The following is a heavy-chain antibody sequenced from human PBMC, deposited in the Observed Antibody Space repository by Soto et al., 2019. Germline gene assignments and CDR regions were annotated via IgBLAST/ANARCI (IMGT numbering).Heavy chain of an antibody. CDR2: INWDDDK. CDR1: GFSLITGGMC. D-gene: IGHD6-13*01. V-gene: IGHV2-70*01. J-gene: IGHJ6*02. CDR3: ARIPGAAGNSQRDYDYYGMDV. Sequence: PTLVNPTQTLTLTCTFSGFSLITGGMCVSRNRQPPGKAPEWLALINWDDDKDYITSLKTRLTISKDTSKNQVVLTMTNMGPVDTATYYCARIPGAAGNSQRDYDYYGMDVWGQGTTVTVSS.